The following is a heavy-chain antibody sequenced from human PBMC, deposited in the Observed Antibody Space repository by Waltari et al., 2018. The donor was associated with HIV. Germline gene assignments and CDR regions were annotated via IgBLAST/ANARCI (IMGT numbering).Heavy chain of an antibody. Sequence: QVQLEESGGGVVQSGRSLRLTCVASGFNFGTFGMHWVRQAPGKGLEWVAVISYDGHNKQYADSVKGRFTISRDNSNSTLFLQMSSLRPDDTAVYYCAKDLVTRGFFYFYGMHVWGQGTTVTVSS. J-gene: IGHJ6*02. D-gene: IGHD3-10*01. CDR1: GFNFGTFG. CDR3: AKDLVTRGFFYFYGMHV. V-gene: IGHV3-30*18. CDR2: ISYDGHNK.